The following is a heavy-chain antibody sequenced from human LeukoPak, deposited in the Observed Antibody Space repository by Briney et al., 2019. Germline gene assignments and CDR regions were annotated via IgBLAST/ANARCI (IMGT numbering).Heavy chain of an antibody. Sequence: PSETLSLTCAVYGGSFSGYYWSWIRQPPGKGLEWIGEINHSGSTNYNPSLKSRVTISVDTSKNQFSLKLSSVTAADTAVYYCARRGQQLVRVKAFDIWGQGTMVTVSS. V-gene: IGHV4-34*01. CDR2: INHSGST. CDR3: ARRGQQLVRVKAFDI. D-gene: IGHD6-13*01. CDR1: GGSFSGYY. J-gene: IGHJ3*02.